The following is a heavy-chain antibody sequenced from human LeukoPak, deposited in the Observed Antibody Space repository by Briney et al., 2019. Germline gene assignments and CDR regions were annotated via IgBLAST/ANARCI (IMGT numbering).Heavy chain of an antibody. CDR1: GFTFDDHG. V-gene: IGHV3-20*04. CDR3: ARLRGGRTVTTPPDY. Sequence: GGSLRLSCAASGFTFDDHGMNWVRQAPGKGLEWVSGINWNGVSTGYADSVKGRFTISRDNAKNSLYLQMNSLRAEDTALYYCARLRGGRTVTTPPDYWGQGTLVTVSS. J-gene: IGHJ4*02. CDR2: INWNGVST. D-gene: IGHD4-17*01.